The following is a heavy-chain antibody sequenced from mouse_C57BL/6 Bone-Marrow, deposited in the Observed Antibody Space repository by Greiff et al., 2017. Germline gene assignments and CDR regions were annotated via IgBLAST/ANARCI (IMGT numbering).Heavy chain of an antibody. CDR3: AREDTTVGSHGDFDV. CDR2: IYPGDGDT. CDR1: GYAFSSYW. J-gene: IGHJ1*03. Sequence: QVQLQQSGAELVKPGASVKISCKASGYAFSSYWMNWVKQRPGKGLEWIGQIYPGDGDTNYNGKFKGKATLTADKSSSTAYMQLSSLTSEDSAVYFCAREDTTVGSHGDFDVWGTGTTVTVSS. D-gene: IGHD1-1*01. V-gene: IGHV1-80*01.